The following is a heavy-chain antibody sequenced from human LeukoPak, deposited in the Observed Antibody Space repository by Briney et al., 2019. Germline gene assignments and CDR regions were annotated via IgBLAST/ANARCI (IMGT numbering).Heavy chain of an antibody. CDR1: GFTFSSYD. J-gene: IGHJ4*02. CDR2: IGTAGDT. V-gene: IGHV3-13*01. Sequence: RPGGSLRLSCAASGFTFSSYDMHWVRHATGKGLEWVSAIGTAGDTYYPGSVKGRFTISRENAKNSLYLQMNSLRAEDTAVYYCARAGSGSPGFDYWGQGTLVTVSS. D-gene: IGHD1-26*01. CDR3: ARAGSGSPGFDY.